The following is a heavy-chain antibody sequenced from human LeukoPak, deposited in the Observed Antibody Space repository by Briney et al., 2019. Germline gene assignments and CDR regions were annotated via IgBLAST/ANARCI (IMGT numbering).Heavy chain of an antibody. CDR2: IYPGDSDT. CDR3: ARHALYDSSGYYYYYGMDV. Sequence: GESLKISCKGSGYSFTGYWIGWVRQMPGKGLEWMGIIYPGDSDTRYSPSFQGQVTISADKSISTAYLQWSSLKASDTAMYYCARHALYDSSGYYYYYGMDVWGQGTTVTVSS. CDR1: GYSFTGYW. V-gene: IGHV5-51*01. J-gene: IGHJ6*02. D-gene: IGHD3-22*01.